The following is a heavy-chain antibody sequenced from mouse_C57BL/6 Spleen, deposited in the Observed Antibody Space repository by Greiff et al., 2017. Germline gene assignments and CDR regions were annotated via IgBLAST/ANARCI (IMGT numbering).Heavy chain of an antibody. CDR1: GYTFTSYW. D-gene: IGHD1-1*01. CDR2: IHPKSGST. Sequence: QVQLQQPGAELVKPGASVKLSCKASGYTFTSYWMHWVKQRPGQGLEWIGMIHPKSGSTNYNEKFKSKATLTVDKSSSTAYMQLSSLTSEDSAVYYGARRSYYYGSSGYFDYWGQGTTLTVSS. CDR3: ARRSYYYGSSGYFDY. J-gene: IGHJ2*01. V-gene: IGHV1-64*01.